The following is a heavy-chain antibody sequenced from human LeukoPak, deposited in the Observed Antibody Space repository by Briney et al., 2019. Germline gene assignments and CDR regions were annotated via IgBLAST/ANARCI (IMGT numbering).Heavy chain of an antibody. CDR3: ARRRGRDGYNYGFDY. D-gene: IGHD5-24*01. CDR1: GGSISSYY. Sequence: SETLSLTCTVSGGSISSYYWSWIRQPPGKGLEWIGYIYYSGSTNYNPSLKSRVTISVDTSKNQFSLKLSSVTVADTAVYYCARRRGRDGYNYGFDYWGQGTLVTVSS. J-gene: IGHJ4*02. V-gene: IGHV4-59*08. CDR2: IYYSGST.